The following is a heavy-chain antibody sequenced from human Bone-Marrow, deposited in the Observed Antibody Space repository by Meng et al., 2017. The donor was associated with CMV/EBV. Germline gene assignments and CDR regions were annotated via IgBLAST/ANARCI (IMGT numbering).Heavy chain of an antibody. D-gene: IGHD3-22*01. CDR3: ARVYYYDSSGLSY. CDR2: INPNSGGT. Sequence: ASVKVSCKASGYTFTGYYMHWVRQAPGQGLEWMGWINPNSGGTNYAQKFQGRVTMTRDTSISTAYMELSRLRSDDTAVYYCARVYYYDSSGLSYWGQGKLVNVDS. V-gene: IGHV1-2*02. CDR1: GYTFTGYY. J-gene: IGHJ4*02.